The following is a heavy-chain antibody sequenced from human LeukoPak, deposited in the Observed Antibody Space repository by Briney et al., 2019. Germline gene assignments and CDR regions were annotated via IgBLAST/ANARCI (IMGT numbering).Heavy chain of an antibody. CDR3: ARVEPVDTAMVTVIDY. Sequence: VSVKVSCKASGYTFTSYGISWVRQAPGQGLEWMGWISAYNGNTNYAQKLQGRVTMTTDTSTSTAYMELRSLRSDDTAVYYCARVEPVDTAMVTVIDYWGQGTLVTVSS. D-gene: IGHD5-18*01. J-gene: IGHJ4*02. CDR2: ISAYNGNT. V-gene: IGHV1-18*01. CDR1: GYTFTSYG.